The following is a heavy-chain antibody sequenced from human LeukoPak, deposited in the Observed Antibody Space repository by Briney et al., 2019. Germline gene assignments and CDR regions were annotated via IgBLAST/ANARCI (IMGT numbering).Heavy chain of an antibody. CDR2: IYTSGST. CDR3: AREQLAVAGTGNAFDI. V-gene: IGHV4-61*02. D-gene: IGHD6-19*01. J-gene: IGHJ3*02. CDR1: GGSISSGSYY. Sequence: PSETLSLTCTVSGGSISSGSYYWSWIRQPAGKGLEWIGRIYTSGSTNYNPSLKSRVTISVDTSKNQFSLKLSSVTAADTAVYYCAREQLAVAGTGNAFDIWGQGTMVTVSS.